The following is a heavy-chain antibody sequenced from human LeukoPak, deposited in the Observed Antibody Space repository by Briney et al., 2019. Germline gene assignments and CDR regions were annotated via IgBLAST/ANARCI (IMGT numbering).Heavy chain of an antibody. CDR1: GFTLSNYW. D-gene: IGHD3-10*01. V-gene: IGHV3-7*01. CDR3: ARDWVAGVPFDVFDI. CDR2: IKEDGSEK. Sequence: PGGSLRLSCVASGFTLSNYWMSWVRQAPGKGLEWVANIKEDGSEKYYVGSVKGRFTISRDNAKNSLYLHMDSLTAEDTAIYYCARDWVAGVPFDVFDIWGQGTM. J-gene: IGHJ3*02.